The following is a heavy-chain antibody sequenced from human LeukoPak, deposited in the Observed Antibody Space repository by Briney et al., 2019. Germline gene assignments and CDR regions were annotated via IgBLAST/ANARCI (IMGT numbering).Heavy chain of an antibody. J-gene: IGHJ3*02. CDR3: ARDRTVVVPAALNDAFDI. D-gene: IGHD2-2*01. V-gene: IGHV4-34*01. CDR2: INHSGST. Sequence: SETLSLTCAVYGGSFSGYYWSWIRQPPGKGLEWIGEINHSGSTNYNPSLKSRVTISVDTSKNQFSLKLSSVTAADTAVYYCARDRTVVVPAALNDAFDIWGQGTMVTVSS. CDR1: GGSFSGYY.